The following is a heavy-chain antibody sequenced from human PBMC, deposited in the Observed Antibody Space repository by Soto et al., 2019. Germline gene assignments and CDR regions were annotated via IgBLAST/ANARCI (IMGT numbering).Heavy chain of an antibody. D-gene: IGHD3-22*01. CDR3: AREGWDYDNSGYYYEAYDAFDI. CDR1: GYTFTSYY. CDR2: INPSGGST. V-gene: IGHV1-46*01. J-gene: IGHJ3*02. Sequence: GASVKVSCKASGYTFTSYYMHWVRQAPGQGLEWMGIINPSGGSTSYAQKFQGRVTMTRDTSTSTVYMELSSLRSEDTAVYYCAREGWDYDNSGYYYEAYDAFDIWGQGTMVTVSS.